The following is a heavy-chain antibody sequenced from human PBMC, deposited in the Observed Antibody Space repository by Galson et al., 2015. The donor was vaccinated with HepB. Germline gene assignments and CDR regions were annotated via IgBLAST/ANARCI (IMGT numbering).Heavy chain of an antibody. D-gene: IGHD2-15*01. CDR3: AADAGFDSPWYYFDR. V-gene: IGHV3-48*02. Sequence: SLRLSCAASGFTFSGYAMSWVRQTPGTGLEYIAYISSGSSNIYYAASVKGRFTISIDYVVGSLTLQMTGLRDEDTAVYYCAADAGFDSPWYYFDRWGQGALVTVTS. CDR2: ISSGSSNI. J-gene: IGHJ4*02. CDR1: GFTFSGYA.